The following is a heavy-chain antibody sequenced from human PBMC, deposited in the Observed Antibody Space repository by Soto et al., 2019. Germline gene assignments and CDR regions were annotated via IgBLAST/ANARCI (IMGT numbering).Heavy chain of an antibody. Sequence: SETLSLTCTVSGGSMISYYWSWIRQPPGRGLEWIGVIYYAGSTKYNPSLNSRVTISVDTSKNQFSLTLSSVTAADAAVYYCASYGRGTYYYGYYFHHWGQGTPVTVSS. V-gene: IGHV4-59*08. D-gene: IGHD3-10*01. J-gene: IGHJ4*02. CDR2: IYYAGST. CDR1: GGSMISYY. CDR3: ASYGRGTYYYGYYFHH.